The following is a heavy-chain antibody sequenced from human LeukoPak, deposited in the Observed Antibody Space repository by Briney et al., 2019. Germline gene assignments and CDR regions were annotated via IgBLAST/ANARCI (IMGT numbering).Heavy chain of an antibody. Sequence: SETLSLTCTVSGGSISGYYWSWIRQPPGKGLEWIGYIYYSGSTNYNPSLESRVTISVDTSKNQFSLKLSSVTAADTAVYYCARGAWGVVMTHDYWGQGTLVTVSS. V-gene: IGHV4-59*01. CDR3: ARGAWGVVMTHDY. CDR1: GGSISGYY. J-gene: IGHJ4*02. CDR2: IYYSGST. D-gene: IGHD3-3*01.